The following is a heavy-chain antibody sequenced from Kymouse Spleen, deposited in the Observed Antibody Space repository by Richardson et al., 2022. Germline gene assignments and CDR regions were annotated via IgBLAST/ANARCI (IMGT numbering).Heavy chain of an antibody. J-gene: IGHJ6*02. Sequence: QLQLQESGPGLVKPSETLSLTCTVSGGSISSSSYYWGWIRQPPGKGLEWIGSIYYSGSTYYNPSLKSRVTISVDTSKNQFSLKLSSVTAADTAVYYCARGIAAAGRVFYYYYGMDVWGQGTTVTVSS. V-gene: IGHV4-39*01. CDR2: IYYSGST. CDR3: ARGIAAAGRVFYYYYGMDV. D-gene: IGHD6-13*01. CDR1: GGSISSSSYY.